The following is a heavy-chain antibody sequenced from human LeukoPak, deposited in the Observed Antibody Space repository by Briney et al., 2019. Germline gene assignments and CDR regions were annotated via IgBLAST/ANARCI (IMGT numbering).Heavy chain of an antibody. CDR2: ISAYNGNT. CDR3: ARESDYYDSSGYYGPFDY. Sequence: ASVKVSCKASGYTFTSYGISWVRQAPGQELEWMGWISAYNGNTNYAQKLQGRVTMTTDTSTSTAYMELRSLRSDDTAVYYCARESDYYDSSGYYGPFDYWGQGALVTVSS. J-gene: IGHJ4*02. CDR1: GYTFTSYG. V-gene: IGHV1-18*01. D-gene: IGHD3-22*01.